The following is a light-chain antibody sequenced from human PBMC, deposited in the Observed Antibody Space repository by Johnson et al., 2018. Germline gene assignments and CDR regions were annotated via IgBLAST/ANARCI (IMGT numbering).Light chain of an antibody. CDR1: SSNIGNNY. CDR3: GTWDSSLSAGNV. Sequence: QSVLTQPPSVSAAPGQKVTISCSGSSSNIGNNYVSWYQQLPGTAPKPLIYENNKRHSGIPDRFSGSKSGTSDTLDITGLQTGDEADYYCGTWDSSLSAGNVFGTVTKVTVL. J-gene: IGLJ1*01. CDR2: ENN. V-gene: IGLV1-51*02.